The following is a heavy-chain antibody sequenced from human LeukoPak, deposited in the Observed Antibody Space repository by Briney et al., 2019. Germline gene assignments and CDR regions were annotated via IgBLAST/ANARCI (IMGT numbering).Heavy chain of an antibody. CDR2: IKQDGSEK. D-gene: IGHD3-3*01. J-gene: IGHJ3*02. CDR3: ARDGFSRISVFGVVSDAFDI. CDR1: GFTFNNYW. Sequence: QAGGSLRLSCAASGFTFNNYWMAWVRQAPGKGLEWVAHIKQDGSEKYYVDSVKGRFTISRDNAKNSLYLQMNSLRAEDTAVFYCARDGFSRISVFGVVSDAFDIWGQGTLVTVSS. V-gene: IGHV3-7*01.